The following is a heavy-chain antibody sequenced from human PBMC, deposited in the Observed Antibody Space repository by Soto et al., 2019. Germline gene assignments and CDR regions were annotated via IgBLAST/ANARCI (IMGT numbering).Heavy chain of an antibody. J-gene: IGHJ5*02. CDR3: EKYIYSIGGFALGAPFDP. Sequence: PGWSLRLSCAASGFTFSSYAMNWVRHAPGKGLEWVSSISANGRNTYYADSVKGRFTISRDRSKNTLYLQLDSLRVEDTAIYYCEKYIYSIGGFALGAPFDPWGQGARGTV. D-gene: IGHD4-4*01. CDR2: ISANGRNT. V-gene: IGHV3-23*01. CDR1: GFTFSSYA.